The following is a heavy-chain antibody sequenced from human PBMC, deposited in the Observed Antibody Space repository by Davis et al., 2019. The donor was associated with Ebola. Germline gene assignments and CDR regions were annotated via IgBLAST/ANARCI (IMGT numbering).Heavy chain of an antibody. CDR2: INHSGST. CDR1: GGSISSSSYY. CDR3: ARGGSYRPYYFEN. D-gene: IGHD3-16*02. Sequence: PSETLSLTCTVSGGSISSSSYYWGWIRQPPGKGLEWIGEINHSGSTNYNPSLKSRVTISVDTSKHQFSLELSSVTAADTAVYYCARGGSYRPYYFENWGQGTLVTVSS. J-gene: IGHJ4*02. V-gene: IGHV4-39*07.